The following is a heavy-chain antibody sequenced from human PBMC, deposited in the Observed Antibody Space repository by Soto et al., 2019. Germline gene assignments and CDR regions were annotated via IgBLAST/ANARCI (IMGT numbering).Heavy chain of an antibody. V-gene: IGHV3-30*18. Sequence: QVQLVESGGGVIQPGRSLRLSCAASGFTFRSYGMHWVHQAPGKGLEWVAVISYDGSDRYYADSVKGRFTISRDNSKNTLYLQMNSLRAEDTAVYYCAKVSSDRGYYFYGMDVWGQGTTVTVSS. D-gene: IGHD3-10*01. CDR1: GFTFRSYG. CDR3: AKVSSDRGYYFYGMDV. J-gene: IGHJ6*02. CDR2: ISYDGSDR.